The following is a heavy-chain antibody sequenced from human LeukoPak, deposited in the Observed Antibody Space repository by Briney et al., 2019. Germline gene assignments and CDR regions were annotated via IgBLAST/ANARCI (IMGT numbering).Heavy chain of an antibody. J-gene: IGHJ3*02. D-gene: IGHD6-13*01. CDR1: GFXFSSYA. Sequence: GGSLRLSCVGSGFXFSSYAVTWVRQAPGKGLEWVSAFSGSGDRTYYADSVRGRFSISRDNSKNTVYLQMSSLRAEETAVYHCAKGLSAAVTDGFDIWGQGTMVTVSS. CDR2: FSGSGDRT. V-gene: IGHV3-23*01. CDR3: AKGLSAAVTDGFDI.